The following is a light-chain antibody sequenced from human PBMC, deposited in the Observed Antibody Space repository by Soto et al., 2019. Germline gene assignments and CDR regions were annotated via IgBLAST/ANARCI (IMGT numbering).Light chain of an antibody. J-gene: IGLJ2*01. CDR2: YDD. CDR1: SSNIGNNA. V-gene: IGLV1-36*01. Sequence: QSVLTQPPSVSEAPRQRVTISCSGSSSNIGNNAVNWYQQLPGKAPKLLIYYDDLLPSGVSDRFSGSKSGTSASLAISGLQSEDEADYYCAAWDDSLNGSFGGGTKVTVL. CDR3: AAWDDSLNGS.